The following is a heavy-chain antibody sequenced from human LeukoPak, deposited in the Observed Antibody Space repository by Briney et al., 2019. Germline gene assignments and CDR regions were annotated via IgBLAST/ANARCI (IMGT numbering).Heavy chain of an antibody. Sequence: SETLSLTCTVSGGSISSSSYYWGWIRQPPGKGLEWIGSIYYSGSTYYNPSLKSRVTISVDTSKNQFSLKLSSVTAADTAVYYCARAICSGGSCHYGMDVWGQGTTVTVSS. D-gene: IGHD2-15*01. CDR2: IYYSGST. CDR3: ARAICSGGSCHYGMDV. J-gene: IGHJ6*02. CDR1: GGSISSSSYY. V-gene: IGHV4-39*07.